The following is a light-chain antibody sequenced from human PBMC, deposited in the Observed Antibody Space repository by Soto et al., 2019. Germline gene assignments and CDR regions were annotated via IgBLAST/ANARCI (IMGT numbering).Light chain of an antibody. CDR3: CSNAGSYPFV. V-gene: IGLV2-11*01. J-gene: IGLJ1*01. CDR2: DVD. CDR1: SSDVGGYNY. Sequence: QYALTQPRSVFESPGQSVTISCTGTSSDVGGYNYVSWYQHHTGEGPKLMIYDVDKRPSGVPGRFSGSKSGNTASLTISGLQAEDEADYYCCSNAGSYPFVFGTGTKVTVL.